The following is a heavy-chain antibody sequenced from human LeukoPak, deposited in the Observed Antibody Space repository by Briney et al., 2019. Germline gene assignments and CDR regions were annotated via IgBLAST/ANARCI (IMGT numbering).Heavy chain of an antibody. CDR3: AREVVAVKSFDP. V-gene: IGHV3-48*03. CDR1: GFTFSSYE. J-gene: IGHJ5*02. D-gene: IGHD2-15*01. Sequence: PGGCLRLSCVASGFTFSSYEMNWVRQAPGMGLEWVSYISNGGYTAYYASSVKGRFTVSRDDAKNTLYLQMDSLRVEDTALYYCAREVVAVKSFDPWGQGTLVTVSS. CDR2: ISNGGYTA.